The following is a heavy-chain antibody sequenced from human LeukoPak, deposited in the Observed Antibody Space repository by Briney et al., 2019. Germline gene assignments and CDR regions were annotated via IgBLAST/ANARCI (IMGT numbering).Heavy chain of an antibody. Sequence: SETLSLTCTVSGGSISSGSYYWSWIRQPAGKGLEWIGRIYTSGSTNYNPSLKSRVTISVGTSKNQFSLKLSSVTAADTAVYYCARDRGLYSNYPVMIDPWGQGTLVTVSS. J-gene: IGHJ5*02. CDR2: IYTSGST. CDR1: GGSISSGSYY. V-gene: IGHV4-61*02. CDR3: ARDRGLYSNYPVMIDP. D-gene: IGHD4-11*01.